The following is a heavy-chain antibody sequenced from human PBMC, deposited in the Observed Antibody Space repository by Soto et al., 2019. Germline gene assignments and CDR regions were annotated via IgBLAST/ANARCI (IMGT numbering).Heavy chain of an antibody. V-gene: IGHV3-48*02. J-gene: IGHJ5*02. CDR3: ARGRGWFPWFDP. CDR2: ISSSSSTI. D-gene: IGHD2-15*01. CDR1: GFTFSSYS. Sequence: EVQLVESGGGLVQPGGSLRLSCAASGFTFSSYSMNWVRQAPGKGLEWVSYISSSSSTIYYADSMKGRFTISRDNAKNSLYLSMNRLRDEDTAVSYGARGRGWFPWFDPWGQGTLVTVSS.